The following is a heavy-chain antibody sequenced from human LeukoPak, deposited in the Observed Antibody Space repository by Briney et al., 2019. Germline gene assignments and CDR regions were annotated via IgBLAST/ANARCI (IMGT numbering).Heavy chain of an antibody. Sequence: GGSLRLSCAASGFTFNNYAMSWVRQAPEKGLEWVSVISGSGGSTYYVDSVKGRFTISRDNSKNTLYLQMNSLRAEDTAVYYCAQEIYGDSTGGRFQHWGQGTLVTVSS. CDR2: ISGSGGST. J-gene: IGHJ1*01. D-gene: IGHD4-17*01. CDR3: AQEIYGDSTGGRFQH. CDR1: GFTFNNYA. V-gene: IGHV3-23*01.